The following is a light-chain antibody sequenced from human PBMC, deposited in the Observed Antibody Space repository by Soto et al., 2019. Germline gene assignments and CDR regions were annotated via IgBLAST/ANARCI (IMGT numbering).Light chain of an antibody. J-gene: IGKJ4*01. Sequence: EIVLTQSPAILSVSPGERSTPSCRASQSISRSLAWYQQKPGQAPRLXXYHASTRVTGMPDRFSGSVSGTDFTLTISSLQSEDVAFYYCQQYYDWPPLTFGGGTKVDIK. CDR3: QQYYDWPPLT. CDR1: QSISRS. CDR2: HAS. V-gene: IGKV3-15*01.